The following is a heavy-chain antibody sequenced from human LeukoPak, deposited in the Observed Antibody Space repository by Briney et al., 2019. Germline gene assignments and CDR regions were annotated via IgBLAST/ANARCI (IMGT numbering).Heavy chain of an antibody. J-gene: IGHJ4*02. D-gene: IGHD6-19*01. CDR3: ARLFSEQWLPPGYYFDY. CDR2: IYSGGST. V-gene: IGHV3-53*01. CDR1: GFTVSSNY. Sequence: GGSLRLSCAASGFTVSSNYMSWVRQAPGKGLEWVSVIYSGGSTYYADSVKGRFTISRDNSKNTLYLQMNSLRAEDTAVYYCARLFSEQWLPPGYYFDYWGQGTLVTVSS.